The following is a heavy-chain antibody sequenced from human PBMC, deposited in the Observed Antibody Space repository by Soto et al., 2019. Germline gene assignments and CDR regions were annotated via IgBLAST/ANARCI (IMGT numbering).Heavy chain of an antibody. Sequence: PSETLSLTCAASGTSIGIGCWWSWVLQTPGKGLEWIAEIFNDGNTNHSPALKSRVTISVDKSQNQFSLNVYSVSAADPAVDYCARHGGTTGPDQWGQGTVVTVAS. V-gene: IGHV4-4*02. CDR2: IFNDGNT. D-gene: IGHD1-1*01. J-gene: IGHJ5*02. CDR3: ARHGGTTGPDQ. CDR1: GTSIGIGCW.